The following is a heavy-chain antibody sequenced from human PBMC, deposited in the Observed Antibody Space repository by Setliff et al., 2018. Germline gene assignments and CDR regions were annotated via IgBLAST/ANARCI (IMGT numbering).Heavy chain of an antibody. D-gene: IGHD3-10*01. J-gene: IGHJ5*02. Sequence: GASVKVSCKASGYTFTSHYMHWVRQAPGLGLEWMGRIIPILGIANYAQKFQGRVTITADKSTSTAYMELSSLRSEDTAVYYCARDISLGKAAVWFGELKGWFDPWGQGTLVTVSS. V-gene: IGHV1-69*04. CDR1: GYTFTSHY. CDR3: ARDISLGKAAVWFGELKGWFDP. CDR2: IIPILGIA.